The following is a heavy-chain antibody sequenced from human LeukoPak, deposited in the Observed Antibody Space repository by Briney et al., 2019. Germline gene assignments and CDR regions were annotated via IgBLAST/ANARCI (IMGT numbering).Heavy chain of an antibody. V-gene: IGHV6-1*01. Sequence: SPTLSLTCAISGDSVSSNSAAWNWIRQSPSRGLEWLGRTYYRSKWYNDYAVSVKSRITINPDTSKNQFSLQLNSVTPEDTAVYYCARAPRKYCSSTSCSPWYYYYYMDVWGKGTTVTVSS. CDR3: ARAPRKYCSSTSCSPWYYYYYMDV. CDR2: TYYRSKWYN. CDR1: GDSVSSNSAA. D-gene: IGHD2-2*01. J-gene: IGHJ6*03.